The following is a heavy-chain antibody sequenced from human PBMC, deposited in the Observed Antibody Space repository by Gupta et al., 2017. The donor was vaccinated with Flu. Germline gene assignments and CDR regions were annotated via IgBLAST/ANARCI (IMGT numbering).Heavy chain of an antibody. V-gene: IGHV1-46*01. CDR2: INPSSGIT. CDR3: ARGASASLYYYDSSGRYYFDY. CDR1: GYTFTNYY. Sequence: QVQLVQSGAEVKKPGASVTVSCKASGYTFTNYYIHWVRQAPGQRLQWMGIINPSSGITSYAQKSQGRVTVSRDTSTSTVHMELSSLRSEDTAVYYCARGASASLYYYDSSGRYYFDYWGQGTLVTVSS. J-gene: IGHJ4*02. D-gene: IGHD3-22*01.